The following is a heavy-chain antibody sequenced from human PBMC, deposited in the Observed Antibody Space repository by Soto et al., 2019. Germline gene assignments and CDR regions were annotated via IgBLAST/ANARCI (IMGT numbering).Heavy chain of an antibody. CDR3: ARQRATVVTHAYFDH. CDR2: IYYSGRT. V-gene: IGHV4-39*01. J-gene: IGHJ4*02. Sequence: SETLSLTCIVYGESISSSSYYWGWIRQPTGKGLEWIGSIYYSGRTYYNPSFKSRVTISIDTSKNQCYLKLSSVTATDTDVYYCARQRATVVTHAYFDHWGKGALVTDSS. D-gene: IGHD2-21*02. CDR1: GESISSSSYY.